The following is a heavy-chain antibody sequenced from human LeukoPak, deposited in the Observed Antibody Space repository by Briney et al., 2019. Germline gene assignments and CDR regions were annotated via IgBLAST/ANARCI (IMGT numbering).Heavy chain of an antibody. CDR1: GLTFSSYG. CDR2: IRYDGSDK. CDR3: AKSSPPPLRY. V-gene: IGHV3-30*02. J-gene: IGHJ4*02. Sequence: TGGSLRLSGAAPGLTFSSYGMPWFRQAPGKGLEWVAFIRYDGSDKYYADSVKGRFTISRDNSKNTLYLQMNSLRAEDTAVYYCAKSSPPPLRYWGQGTLDTVSS.